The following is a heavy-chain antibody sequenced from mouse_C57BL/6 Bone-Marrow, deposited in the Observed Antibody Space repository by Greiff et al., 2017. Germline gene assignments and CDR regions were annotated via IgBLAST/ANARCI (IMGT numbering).Heavy chain of an antibody. D-gene: IGHD2-2*01. CDR3: ARLLWLRRKGFAY. J-gene: IGHJ3*01. V-gene: IGHV1-15*01. CDR2: IDPGTGGT. Sequence: VQLQQSGAELVRPGASVTLSCKASGYTFTDYEMNWVKQTPVHGLEWIGAIDPGTGGTANNQKFKGKAILTADKSSSTAYMELRSLTSEDSAVYYGARLLWLRRKGFAYWGQGTLVTVSA. CDR1: GYTFTDYE.